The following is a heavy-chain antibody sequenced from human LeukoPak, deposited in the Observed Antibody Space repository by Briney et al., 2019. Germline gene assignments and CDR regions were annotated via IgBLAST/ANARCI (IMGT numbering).Heavy chain of an antibody. Sequence: ASVKVSCKASGYSFTSHDVTWVRQATGQGLEWMGWTNTHSGNTGCGQKFQGRVTMTRDTSTSTAYMELSSLRSEDTAVYYCARGPGYSSSWYWEANWFDPWGQGTLVTVSS. V-gene: IGHV1-8*01. CDR2: TNTHSGNT. J-gene: IGHJ5*02. CDR3: ARGPGYSSSWYWEANWFDP. CDR1: GYSFTSHD. D-gene: IGHD6-13*01.